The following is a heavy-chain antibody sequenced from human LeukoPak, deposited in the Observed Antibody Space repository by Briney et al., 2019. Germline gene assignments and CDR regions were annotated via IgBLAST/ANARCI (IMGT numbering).Heavy chain of an antibody. CDR2: IYSGGST. J-gene: IGHJ6*02. V-gene: IGHV3-53*01. D-gene: IGHD6-13*01. CDR1: GFTVSSNY. CDR3: ARALVIAAAGRPYYYGMDV. Sequence: PGGSLRLSCAASGFTVSSNYMSWVRQAPGKGLEWVSVIYSGGSTYYADSVKGRFTISRDNSKNTLYLQMNSLRAEDTAVYYCARALVIAAAGRPYYYGMDVWGQGTTVTVSS.